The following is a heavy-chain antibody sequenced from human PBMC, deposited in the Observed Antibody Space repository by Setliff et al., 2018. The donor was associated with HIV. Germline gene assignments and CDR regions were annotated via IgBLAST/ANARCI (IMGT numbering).Heavy chain of an antibody. D-gene: IGHD3-16*01. CDR3: ARVPLSSPSRPGGYFDY. Sequence: PSETLSLTCTVSGGSISSGAYYWSWIRQHPGKGLEWIGSIYYSGSTYYNPSLKSRVTISVDTSKNQFSLKLNSVTAADTAVYYCARVPLSSPSRPGGYFDYWGQGTLVTVSS. CDR1: GGSISSGAYY. V-gene: IGHV4-31*03. J-gene: IGHJ4*02. CDR2: IYYSGST.